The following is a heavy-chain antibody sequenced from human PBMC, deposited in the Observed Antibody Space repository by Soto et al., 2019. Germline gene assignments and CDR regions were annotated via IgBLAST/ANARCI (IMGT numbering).Heavy chain of an antibody. CDR1: GFTFSSYS. Sequence: EVQLVESGGGLVKPGGSLRLSCAASGFTFSSYSMNWVRQAPGKGLEWVSSIRSSGGSTYYADSVKGRFTISRDNSKNTLYLQMNSLRAEDTAVYYCAKFYGMDVWGQGTTVTVSS. CDR2: IRSSGGST. CDR3: AKFYGMDV. V-gene: IGHV3-23*04. J-gene: IGHJ6*02.